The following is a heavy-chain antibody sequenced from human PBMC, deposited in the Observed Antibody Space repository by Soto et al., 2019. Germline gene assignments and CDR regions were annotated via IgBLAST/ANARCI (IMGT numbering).Heavy chain of an antibody. CDR2: IFYTGIT. Sequence: QVQLQQSGPGLLKPSETLSLTCTVSGDSITSSYWSWFRQPPGKGLEYVGFIFYTGITSYNPSLKSRATISMDTSKNQFPLTLTSVTAADTAVYYCAKGAGRDGYNTARGQGTLVTVS. CDR3: AKGAGRDGYNTA. CDR1: GDSITSSY. J-gene: IGHJ4*02. D-gene: IGHD5-12*01. V-gene: IGHV4-59*01.